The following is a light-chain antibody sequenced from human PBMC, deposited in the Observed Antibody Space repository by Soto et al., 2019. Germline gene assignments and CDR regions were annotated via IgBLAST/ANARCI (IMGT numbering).Light chain of an antibody. CDR1: QSVSSSY. J-gene: IGKJ1*01. V-gene: IGKV3-20*01. CDR3: QQYGSSPPET. CDR2: GAS. Sequence: EIVLTQSPGTLSLSPGERATLSCRASQSVSSSYLAWYQQKPGQAPRHLIYGASSRATGIPDRFSGSGSGTDFTLTISRLEPEDFAVYYCQQYGSSPPETFGQGPKVEIK.